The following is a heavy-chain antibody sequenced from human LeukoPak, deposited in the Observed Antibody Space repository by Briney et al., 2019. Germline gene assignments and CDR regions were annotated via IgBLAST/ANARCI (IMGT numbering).Heavy chain of an antibody. CDR2: IKQDGSEK. J-gene: IGHJ6*02. V-gene: IGHV3-7*01. CDR3: ARDGS. Sequence: GRSLRLSCAVSGFTFSNYWMSWVRQAPGKGLEWVANIKQDGSEKYYVDSVKGRFTISRDNAKNSLYLQMNSLRAEDTAVYYCARDGSWGQGTTVTVSS. CDR1: GFTFSNYW.